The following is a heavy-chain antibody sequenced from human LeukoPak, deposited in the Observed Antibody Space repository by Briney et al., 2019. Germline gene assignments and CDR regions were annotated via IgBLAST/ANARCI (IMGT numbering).Heavy chain of an antibody. CDR3: AKDIARIVLMDGYFDY. CDR1: GFTFSSYA. CDR2: ISGSGGST. J-gene: IGHJ4*02. D-gene: IGHD2-8*01. Sequence: GRSLRLSCAASGFTFSSYAMSWVRQAPGKGLEWVSAISGSGGSTYYADSVKGRFTISRDNSKNTLYLQMNSLRAEDTAVHYCAKDIARIVLMDGYFDYWGQGTLVTVSS. V-gene: IGHV3-23*01.